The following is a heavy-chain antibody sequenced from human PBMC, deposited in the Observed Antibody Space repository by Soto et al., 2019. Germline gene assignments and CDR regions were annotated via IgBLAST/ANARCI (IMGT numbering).Heavy chain of an antibody. CDR2: ISAYNGNT. CDR1: GYTFTSYG. Sequence: ASVKVSCKASGYTFTSYGISWVRQAPGQGLEWMGWISAYNGNTNYAQKLQGRVTMTTDTSTSTAYMELRSLISDDTAVYYCARDLRSRYYDSSGDYTSWGQGTTVTVSS. J-gene: IGHJ6*02. CDR3: ARDLRSRYYDSSGDYTS. D-gene: IGHD3-22*01. V-gene: IGHV1-18*04.